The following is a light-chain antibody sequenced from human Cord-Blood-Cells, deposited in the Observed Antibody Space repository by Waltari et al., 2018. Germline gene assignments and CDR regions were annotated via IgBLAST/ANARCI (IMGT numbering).Light chain of an antibody. V-gene: IGKV1-39*01. CDR1: QSISSY. J-gene: IGKJ1*01. CDR2: AAS. CDR3: QQSYSTPRT. Sequence: DIQMTQSPSSLSASVGDRDTITCRPSQSISSYLNWYQQKPGKAPKFLIYAASSLQRGVPSRFSGSGSGTDFTLTISSLQPEDFATYYCQQSYSTPRTFGQGTKVEIK.